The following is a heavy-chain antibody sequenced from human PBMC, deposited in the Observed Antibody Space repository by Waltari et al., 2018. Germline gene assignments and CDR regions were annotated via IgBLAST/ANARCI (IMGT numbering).Heavy chain of an antibody. V-gene: IGHV1-8*01. CDR2: MNPNRGNT. CDR1: GYPFSTYD. CDR3: ARGSRLGSGTFFPTATDN. Sequence: QVQLVQSGAEVKEHGASVKVSCQASGYPFSTYDLHWVQQATGQGLEWMGWMNPNRGNTGYAPKFQGRVTMTRDTSISTAYMELSSLRSDDTAVYYCARGSRLGSGTFFPTATDNWAQGTPVTVSS. D-gene: IGHD3-10*01. J-gene: IGHJ4*02.